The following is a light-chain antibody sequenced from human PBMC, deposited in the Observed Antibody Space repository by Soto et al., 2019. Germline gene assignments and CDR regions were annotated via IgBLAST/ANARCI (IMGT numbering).Light chain of an antibody. J-gene: IGKJ2*01. CDR2: DAS. V-gene: IGKV3D-20*01. CDR3: QQYGSSPYI. Sequence: EIVLTQSPATLSLSPGERATLSCGASQSVSRSYLAWYQQKPGLAPRLLIYDASSRATGIPDRFSGSGSGTDFTLTISRLEPEDFAVYYCQQYGSSPYIFGQGTKLEIK. CDR1: QSVSRSY.